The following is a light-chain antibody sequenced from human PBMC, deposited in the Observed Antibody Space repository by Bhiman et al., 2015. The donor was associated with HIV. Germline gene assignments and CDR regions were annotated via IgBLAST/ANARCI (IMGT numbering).Light chain of an antibody. CDR3: CSYVGSSTYVV. J-gene: IGLJ2*01. CDR1: ASDVGSYNY. V-gene: IGLV2-23*02. CDR2: DVA. Sequence: QPASVSGSPGQSISISCTGTASDVGSYNYISWYQQHPGKAPKLIIYDVAKRPSGVSNRFSGSKSGNTASLTISGLQAVDEGDYYCCSYVGSSTYVVFGGGTKLSVL.